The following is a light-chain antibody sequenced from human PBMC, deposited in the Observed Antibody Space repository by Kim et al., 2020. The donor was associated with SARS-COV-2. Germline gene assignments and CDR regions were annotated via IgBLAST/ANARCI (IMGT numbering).Light chain of an antibody. Sequence: QSVLTQPPSASGTPGQRVTISCSGDTSNIATNTVNWYQLLPGTAPKLLIHTNNQRPSGVPDRFSGFKADTSASLAISGLQSEDEGDYYCAAWDDSLNGFVAFGGGTQLTFL. CDR1: TSNIATNT. J-gene: IGLJ2*01. CDR3: AAWDDSLNGFVA. V-gene: IGLV1-44*01. CDR2: TNN.